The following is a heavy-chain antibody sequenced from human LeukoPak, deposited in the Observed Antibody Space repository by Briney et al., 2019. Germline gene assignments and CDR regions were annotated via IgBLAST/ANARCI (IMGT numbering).Heavy chain of an antibody. CDR2: INWNGGST. V-gene: IGHV3-20*04. Sequence: GGSLRLSCAASGFTFDEYGMSWVRQAPGKGLEWVSGINWNGGSTGYADSVKGRFTISRDNAKNSLYLQMNSLRAEDTAVYYCARAAYTIFGVPTHYYYYYYMDVWGKGTTVTVSS. J-gene: IGHJ6*03. D-gene: IGHD3-3*01. CDR3: ARAAYTIFGVPTHYYYYYYMDV. CDR1: GFTFDEYG.